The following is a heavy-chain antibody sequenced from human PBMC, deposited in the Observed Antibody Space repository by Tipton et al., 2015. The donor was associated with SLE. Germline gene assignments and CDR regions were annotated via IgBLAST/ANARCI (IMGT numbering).Heavy chain of an antibody. CDR3: ARGEAAAAEPYYFDY. CDR2: IYYSGNT. CDR1: GGSISSSNW. J-gene: IGHJ4*02. Sequence: TLSLTCAVSGGSISSSNWWSWIRQPPGKGLEWIGYIYYSGNTNYNPSLKNRVTISVDTSKTQFSLKLSSVTAADTAVYYCARGEAAAAEPYYFDYWGQGTLVTVSS. D-gene: IGHD6-13*01. V-gene: IGHV4-61*01.